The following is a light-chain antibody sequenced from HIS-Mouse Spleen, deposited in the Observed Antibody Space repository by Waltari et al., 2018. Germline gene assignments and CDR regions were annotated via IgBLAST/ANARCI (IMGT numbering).Light chain of an antibody. V-gene: IGLV3-21*03. CDR1: NIGSKS. J-gene: IGLJ2*01. CDR3: QVWDSSSDHVV. Sequence: SYELTQPPSVSVAPGKTARITCGGNNIGSKSVHWYQQKPGQAPVLAVYDDSDRPSGIPWQFPVSNSGNTATLTISRVEAGDEADYYCQVWDSSSDHVVFGGGTKLTVL. CDR2: DDS.